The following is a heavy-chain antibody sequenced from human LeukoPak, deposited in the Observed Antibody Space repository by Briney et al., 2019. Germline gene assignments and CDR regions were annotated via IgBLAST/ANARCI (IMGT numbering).Heavy chain of an antibody. CDR3: AKGAFRDQVQGYYYMDV. J-gene: IGHJ6*03. D-gene: IGHD3-10*01. CDR1: GFTFSSYW. V-gene: IGHV3-7*01. CDR2: IKQDGSEK. Sequence: GGSLRLSCAASGFTFSSYWMSWVRQAPGKGLEWVANIKQDGSEKYYVDSVKGRFIIARDNAKNSLYLQMNSLRAEDTAVYYCAKGAFRDQVQGYYYMDVWGKGTTVTVSS.